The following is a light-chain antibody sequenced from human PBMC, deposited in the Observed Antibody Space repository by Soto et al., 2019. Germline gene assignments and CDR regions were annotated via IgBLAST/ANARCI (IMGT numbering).Light chain of an antibody. CDR3: SSYTSSSTLVV. CDR1: SSDVGGYNY. V-gene: IGLV2-14*01. CDR2: YVS. Sequence: QSVLTQPASVSGSPGQSITISCTGTSSDVGGYNYVSWYQQHPGKAPKLMIYYVSNRPSGVSNRFSGSKSGNTASLTLSGLQAEDEADYYCSSYTSSSTLVVFGGGTKVTVL. J-gene: IGLJ2*01.